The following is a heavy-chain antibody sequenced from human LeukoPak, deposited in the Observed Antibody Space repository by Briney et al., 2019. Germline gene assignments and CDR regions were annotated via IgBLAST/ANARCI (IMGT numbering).Heavy chain of an antibody. J-gene: IGHJ5*02. D-gene: IGHD3-10*01. Sequence: SVKVSCKASGGTFSSYAISWVRQAPGQGLEWMGGIIPIFGTANYAQKFQGRVTITADESTSTAYMELSSLRSEDTAVYYCARTNTIRGYAWFDPWGQGTLVTVSS. CDR2: IIPIFGTA. CDR1: GGTFSSYA. V-gene: IGHV1-69*13. CDR3: ARTNTIRGYAWFDP.